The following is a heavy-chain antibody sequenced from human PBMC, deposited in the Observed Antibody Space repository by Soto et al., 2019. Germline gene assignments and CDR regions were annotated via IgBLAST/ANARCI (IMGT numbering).Heavy chain of an antibody. V-gene: IGHV4-39*07. Sequence: SETLSLTCTVSGGPMSSSSYHWGWLRQPPGKELEWIGSVYYVGNTYYNPSLKSRVSISVDTSKNQFSLKLSSVTAADTAVYYCARGGWKLFDYWGQGTLVT. CDR2: VYYVGNT. D-gene: IGHD6-19*01. CDR3: ARGGWKLFDY. CDR1: GGPMSSSSYH. J-gene: IGHJ4*02.